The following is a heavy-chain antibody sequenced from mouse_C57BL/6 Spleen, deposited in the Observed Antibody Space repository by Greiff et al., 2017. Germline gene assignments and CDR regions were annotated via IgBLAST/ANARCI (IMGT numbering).Heavy chain of an antibody. Sequence: VKLQESGAELARPGASVKLSCKASGYTFTSYGISWVKQRTGQGLEWIGEIYPRSGNTYYNEKFKGKATLTADKSSSTAYMELRSLTSEDSAVYFCARAGYDYDGAYWGQGTLVTVSA. V-gene: IGHV1-81*01. CDR1: GYTFTSYG. CDR2: IYPRSGNT. CDR3: ARAGYDYDGAY. J-gene: IGHJ3*01. D-gene: IGHD2-4*01.